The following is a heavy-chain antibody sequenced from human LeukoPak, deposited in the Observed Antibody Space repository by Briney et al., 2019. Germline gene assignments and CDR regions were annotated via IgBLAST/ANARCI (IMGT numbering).Heavy chain of an antibody. Sequence: PGGSLRLPCAASGFTFSSYWMSWVRQAPGKGLEWVANMKQDGSEKYYVDSVKGRFTISRDNAKNSLYLQMNSLRAEDTAVYYCARPGSPAAGPYYYYYYGMDVWGQGTTVTVSS. V-gene: IGHV3-7*01. D-gene: IGHD6-13*01. J-gene: IGHJ6*02. CDR3: ARPGSPAAGPYYYYYYGMDV. CDR1: GFTFSSYW. CDR2: MKQDGSEK.